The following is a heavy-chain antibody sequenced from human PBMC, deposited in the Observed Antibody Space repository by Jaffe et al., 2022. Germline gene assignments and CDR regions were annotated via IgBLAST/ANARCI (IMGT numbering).Heavy chain of an antibody. V-gene: IGHV1-2*02. Sequence: QVQLVQSGAEVKKPGASVKVSCKASGYTFTGYYMHWVRQAPGQGLEWMGWINPNSGGTNYAQKFQGRVTMTRDTSISTAYMELSRLRSDDTAVYYCAREGEDIVVVPAAIGPYYYYYMDVWGKGTTVTVSS. J-gene: IGHJ6*03. D-gene: IGHD2-2*01. CDR3: AREGEDIVVVPAAIGPYYYYYMDV. CDR1: GYTFTGYY. CDR2: INPNSGGT.